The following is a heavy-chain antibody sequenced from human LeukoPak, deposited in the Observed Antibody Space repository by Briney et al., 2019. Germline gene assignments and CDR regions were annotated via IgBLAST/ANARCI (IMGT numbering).Heavy chain of an antibody. D-gene: IGHD3-22*01. J-gene: IGHJ6*03. Sequence: SGTLSLTCAVSGGSISSSNWWSWVRQPPGKGLEWIGEIYHSGSTNYNPSLKSRVTISVETSKNQFSLKLSSVTAADTAVYYCARDRFDDSSGYYYHYYYYMDVWGKGTTVTVSS. V-gene: IGHV4-4*02. CDR3: ARDRFDDSSGYYYHYYYYMDV. CDR1: GGSISSSNW. CDR2: IYHSGST.